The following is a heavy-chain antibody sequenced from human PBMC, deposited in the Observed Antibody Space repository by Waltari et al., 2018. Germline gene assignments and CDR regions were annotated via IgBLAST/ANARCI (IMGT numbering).Heavy chain of an antibody. J-gene: IGHJ3*02. CDR1: GYTFTNYA. Sequence: QVQLVQSGAEVKKPGASVKVSCTASGYTFTNYAIHWVRQAPGQKLEWVGRIDTDNGNPKYSQNSQGRVILTRDTSAATAYMVLSRLRSEDTAVYYCARDRDSSGYQLSSGFDIWGQGTLVIVSS. CDR2: IDTDNGNP. D-gene: IGHD3-22*01. V-gene: IGHV1-3*04. CDR3: ARDRDSSGYQLSSGFDI.